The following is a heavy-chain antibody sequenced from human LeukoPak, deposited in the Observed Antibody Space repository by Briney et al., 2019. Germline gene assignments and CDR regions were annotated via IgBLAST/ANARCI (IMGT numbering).Heavy chain of an antibody. CDR1: GFTFSRYA. D-gene: IGHD4-17*01. Sequence: PGGSLRLSCAASGFTFSRYAMHWVRQAPGKGLEWVANIKQDGSEKYYVDSVKGRFTISRDNAKNSLYLQMNSLRAEDTAVYYCARDPSTVTTDSWGQGTLVTVSS. CDR3: ARDPSTVTTDS. J-gene: IGHJ4*02. CDR2: IKQDGSEK. V-gene: IGHV3-7*01.